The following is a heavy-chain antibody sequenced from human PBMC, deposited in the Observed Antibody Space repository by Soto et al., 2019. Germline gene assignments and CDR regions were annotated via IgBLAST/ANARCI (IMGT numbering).Heavy chain of an antibody. CDR1: GFPFSSYR. Sequence: VQLVESGGGLVKPGGPRRLPFAPSGFPFSSYRMTWVPKAPGKGLEGASSISSSSSYIYYADSVKGRFTISRENAQNSLYLQMNSLRAEDTAVYYCAILTVTTPPYYYYGMDVWGQGTTVTVSS. J-gene: IGHJ6*02. CDR3: AILTVTTPPYYYYGMDV. CDR2: ISSSSSYI. V-gene: IGHV3-21*01. D-gene: IGHD4-4*01.